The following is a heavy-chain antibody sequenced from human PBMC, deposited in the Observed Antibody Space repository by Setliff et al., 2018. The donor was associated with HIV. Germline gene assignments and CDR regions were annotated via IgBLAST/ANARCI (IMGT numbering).Heavy chain of an antibody. V-gene: IGHV3-9*01. D-gene: IGHD3-22*01. CDR1: GFIFSHYI. CDR2: ISWNSGSI. J-gene: IGHJ6*03. Sequence: PGGSLRLSCEASGFIFSHYILTWVRQAPGMGLEWVSGISWNSGSIVYADSVKGRFTTSRDNAKNSLYLQMNSLRAEDTALYYCARLTYYYDSSGYYSDNYYMDVWGKGTTVTVSS. CDR3: ARLTYYYDSSGYYSDNYYMDV.